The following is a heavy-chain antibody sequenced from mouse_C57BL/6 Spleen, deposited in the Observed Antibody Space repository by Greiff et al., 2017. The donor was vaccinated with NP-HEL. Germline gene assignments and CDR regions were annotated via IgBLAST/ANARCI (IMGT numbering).Heavy chain of an antibody. CDR2: INPYNGDT. CDR1: GYSFTGYF. V-gene: IGHV1-20*01. Sequence: EVQLQQSGPELVKPGDSVKISCKASGYSFTGYFMNWVMQSHGKSLEWIGRINPYNGDTFYNQKFKGKATLTVDKSSSTAHMELRSLTSEDSAVYYCARGTTVVREVFDYWGQGTTLTVSS. D-gene: IGHD1-1*01. J-gene: IGHJ2*01. CDR3: ARGTTVVREVFDY.